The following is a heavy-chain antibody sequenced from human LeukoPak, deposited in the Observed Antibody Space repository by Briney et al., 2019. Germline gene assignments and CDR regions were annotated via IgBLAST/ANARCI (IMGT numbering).Heavy chain of an antibody. Sequence: ASVTVSCKASGYTFTGYYMHWVRQAPGQGLEWMGWINPNSGGTNYAQKFQGRVTMTRDTSISTAYMELSRLRSDDTAVYYCARDRTAVVVAATFRCDHWGQGTLVTVSS. J-gene: IGHJ4*02. CDR2: INPNSGGT. D-gene: IGHD2-15*01. CDR1: GYTFTGYY. CDR3: ARDRTAVVVAATFRCDH. V-gene: IGHV1-2*02.